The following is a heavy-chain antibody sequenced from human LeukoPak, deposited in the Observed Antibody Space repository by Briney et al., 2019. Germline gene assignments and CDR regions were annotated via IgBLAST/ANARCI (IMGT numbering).Heavy chain of an antibody. D-gene: IGHD1-26*01. J-gene: IGHJ4*02. V-gene: IGHV3-23*01. Sequence: GGSLRLSCSASGFTFNNYAMSWVRQAPGKGLEWVSAISGSGGSTYYADSVKGRFTISRDNSKNTLYLQMNSLRAEDTALYYCASRRMGATYFDYWGQGTLVTVSS. CDR2: ISGSGGST. CDR1: GFTFNNYA. CDR3: ASRRMGATYFDY.